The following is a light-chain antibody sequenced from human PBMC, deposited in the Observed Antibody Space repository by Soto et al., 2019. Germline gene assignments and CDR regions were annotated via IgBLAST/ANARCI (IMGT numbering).Light chain of an antibody. CDR3: QQYNNWPLT. J-gene: IGKJ4*01. CDR1: QSVRSN. V-gene: IGKV3-15*01. Sequence: EIVMTRSPATLSVSPGERATLSCRATQSVRSNLAWYQQKPGQAPRLLIYGASTRATGIPATFSGSGSGTEFTLTISSLQSEDFAVFYCQQYNNWPLTFGGGTKVEIK. CDR2: GAS.